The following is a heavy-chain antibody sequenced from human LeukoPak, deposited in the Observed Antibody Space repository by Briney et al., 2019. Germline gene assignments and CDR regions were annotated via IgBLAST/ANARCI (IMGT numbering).Heavy chain of an antibody. CDR2: IYYSGST. CDR3: ARRWGLKYNWFDP. CDR1: GGSISSYY. V-gene: IGHV4-59*08. Sequence: PSETLSLTCTVSGGSISSYYWSWIRQPPGKGLEWIGYIYYSGSTNYNPSLKSRVTISVDTSKNQFSLKLSSVTAADTAVYYCARRWGLKYNWFDPWGQGTLVTVSS. D-gene: IGHD1-26*01. J-gene: IGHJ5*02.